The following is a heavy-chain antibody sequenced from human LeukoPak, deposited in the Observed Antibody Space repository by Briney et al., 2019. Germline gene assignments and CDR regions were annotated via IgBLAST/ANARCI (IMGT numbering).Heavy chain of an antibody. CDR1: GYTFTGYY. CDR2: INPNSGVT. Sequence: ASVKVSCKASGYTFTGYYMHWVRQAPGQGLEWMGWINPNSGVTNYAQKFQGRVTMTRDTSISTAYMELSRLRSDDTAVYYCARGPPSRYNWFDPWGQGTLVTVSS. CDR3: ARGPPSRYNWFDP. V-gene: IGHV1-2*02. J-gene: IGHJ5*02.